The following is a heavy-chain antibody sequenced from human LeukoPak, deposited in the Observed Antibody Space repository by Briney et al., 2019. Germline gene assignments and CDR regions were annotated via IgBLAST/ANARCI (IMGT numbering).Heavy chain of an antibody. J-gene: IGHJ4*02. Sequence: SETLSLTCTVSGGSISSSSYYWGWIRQPPGKGLEWIGSIYYSGSTYYNPSLKSRVTISMDTAKNQFSLKVSSVTAADTAVYYCARDGAGMTGTGLDYWGQGILATVSS. CDR2: IYYSGST. CDR1: GGSISSSSYY. D-gene: IGHD3-9*01. CDR3: ARDGAGMTGTGLDY. V-gene: IGHV4-39*07.